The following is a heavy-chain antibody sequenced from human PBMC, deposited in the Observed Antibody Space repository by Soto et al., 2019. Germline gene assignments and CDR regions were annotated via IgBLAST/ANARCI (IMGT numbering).Heavy chain of an antibody. Sequence: DVQLVESGGTLVQPGGSLKLSCAASGFDASVNFMTWVRQAPGKGLEWVSSINNAGTTFYADSVKGRFTISRDDSKNTLFLQMNSLRVEDTAMYYCVRENYYYGMDVWGQGTAATVSS. V-gene: IGHV3-66*01. J-gene: IGHJ6*02. CDR3: VRENYYYGMDV. CDR2: INNAGTT. CDR1: GFDASVNF.